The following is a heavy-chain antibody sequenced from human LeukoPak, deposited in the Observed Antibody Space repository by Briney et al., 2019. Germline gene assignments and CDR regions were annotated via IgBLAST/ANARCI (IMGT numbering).Heavy chain of an antibody. CDR3: ARSSKAAGPYYFDY. Sequence: SETLSLTCTVSGGSLSSSSYYWGWLRQPPGKGLEGVGSIYYSGSTYYNPSLKSRVTISVDTSKNQFSLKLSSVTAADAAVYYCARSSKAAGPYYFDYWGQGTLVTVSS. J-gene: IGHJ4*02. CDR1: GGSLSSSSYY. D-gene: IGHD6-13*01. CDR2: IYYSGST. V-gene: IGHV4-39*07.